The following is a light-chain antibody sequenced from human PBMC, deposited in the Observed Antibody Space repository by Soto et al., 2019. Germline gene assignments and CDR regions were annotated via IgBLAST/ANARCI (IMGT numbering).Light chain of an antibody. CDR1: NIGSKS. J-gene: IGLJ7*01. Sequence: SYELTQPPSVSVAPGKTVRITCGGNNIGSKSVHWYQQKPGQAPVLVIYYDSDRPSGIPERFSGSNSGNTATLTISRVEAGDEADYYCQVWDSSSDHPAVFGGGTQLTVL. CDR2: YDS. CDR3: QVWDSSSDHPAV. V-gene: IGLV3-21*04.